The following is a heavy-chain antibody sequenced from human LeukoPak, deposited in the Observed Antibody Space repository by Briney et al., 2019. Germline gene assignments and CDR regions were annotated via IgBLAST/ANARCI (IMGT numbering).Heavy chain of an antibody. CDR3: ARAYCSSSTCYTDYYYMDV. CDR1: GGSISSYY. D-gene: IGHD2-2*02. J-gene: IGHJ6*03. V-gene: IGHV4-59*08. CDR2: IYYSGST. Sequence: SETLSLTYTVSGGSISSYYWSWIRQPPGKGLEWIGYIYYSGSTNYNPSLKSRVTISVDTSKNQFSLKLSSVTAADTAVYYCARAYCSSSTCYTDYYYMDVWGKGTTVTVSS.